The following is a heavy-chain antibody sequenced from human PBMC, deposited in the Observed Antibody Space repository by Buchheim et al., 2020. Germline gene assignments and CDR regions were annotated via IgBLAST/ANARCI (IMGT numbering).Heavy chain of an antibody. CDR1: GFTFSSYS. CDR2: ISSSSSYI. CDR3: ARADSGYVEDDISYFDY. D-gene: IGHD5-12*01. J-gene: IGHJ4*02. V-gene: IGHV3-21*01. Sequence: EVQLVESGGGLVKPGGSLRLSCAASGFTFSSYSMNWVRQAPGKGLEWVSSISSSSSYIYYADSVKGRFTISRDNAKNSLYLQMNSLRAEDTAVYYCARADSGYVEDDISYFDYWGQGTL.